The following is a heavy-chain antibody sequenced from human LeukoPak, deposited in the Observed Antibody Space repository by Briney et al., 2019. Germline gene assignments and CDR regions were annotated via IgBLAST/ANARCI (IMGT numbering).Heavy chain of an antibody. CDR2: ISSSGSTI. CDR3: GRVWSSSGWEK. V-gene: IGHV3-48*03. J-gene: IGHJ4*02. CDR1: GFTFSSYE. Sequence: GGSLRLSCAASGFTFSSYEMNWVRQAPGKGLEWGSYISSSGSTIDYADSVKGRFTISRDNAKTSLYLQMTSLRAEDTAVYYCGRVWSSSGWEKRGQGTMVTVSS. D-gene: IGHD6-19*01.